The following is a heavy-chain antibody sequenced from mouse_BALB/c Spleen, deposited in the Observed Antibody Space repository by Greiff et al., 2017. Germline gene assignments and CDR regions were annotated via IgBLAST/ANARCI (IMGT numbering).Heavy chain of an antibody. CDR2: INPSTGYT. D-gene: IGHD2-1*01. CDR3: ARSSDGKGIEDY. CDR1: GYTFTSYW. Sequence: QVQLQQSGAELAKPGASVKMSCKASGYTFTSYWMHWVKQRPGQGLEWIGYINPSTGYTEYNQKFKDKATLTADKSSSTAYMQLSSLTSEDSAVYYCARSSDGKGIEDYWGQGTTLTVSS. V-gene: IGHV1-7*01. J-gene: IGHJ2*01.